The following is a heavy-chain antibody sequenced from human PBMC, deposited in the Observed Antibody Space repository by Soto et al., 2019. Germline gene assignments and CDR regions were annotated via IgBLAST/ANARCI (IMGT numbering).Heavy chain of an antibody. CDR2: IIPIFGRA. J-gene: IGHJ6*02. Sequence: QVQLVQSGAEVKKPGSSVKVSCKASGGTFSSYAISWVRQAPGQGLEGMGGIIPIFGRANYAQKFQGRVTITADESTSTAYMELSSLRSEDTAVYYCARDSPGLIGLERRSHYDDYGMDVWGQGTTVTVSS. CDR3: ARDSPGLIGLERRSHYDDYGMDV. D-gene: IGHD1-1*01. CDR1: GGTFSSYA. V-gene: IGHV1-69*01.